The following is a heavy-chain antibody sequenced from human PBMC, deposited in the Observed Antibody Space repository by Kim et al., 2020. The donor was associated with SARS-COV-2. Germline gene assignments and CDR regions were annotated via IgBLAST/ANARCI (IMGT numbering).Heavy chain of an antibody. Sequence: NPALKSRVTISVDTSKNQFSLKLSSVTAADTAVYYCARDRGPALYYFDYWGQGTLVTVSS. D-gene: IGHD2-15*01. CDR3: ARDRGPALYYFDY. V-gene: IGHV4-59*01. J-gene: IGHJ4*02.